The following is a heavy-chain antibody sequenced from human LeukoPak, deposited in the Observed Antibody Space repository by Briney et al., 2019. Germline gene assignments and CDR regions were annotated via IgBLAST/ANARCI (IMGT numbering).Heavy chain of an antibody. CDR3: VRDYCTDTGCSDAFDP. CDR1: GFTFSTYS. CDR2: ISGSGSDT. V-gene: IGHV3-21*06. D-gene: IGHD2-8*02. Sequence: GGSLRLSCAASGFTFSTYSLNWVRQAPGKGLDWVSSISGSGSDTYYADSMKGRFTISRDNAKNSLYLQMNSLRAEDTAVYYCVRDYCTDTGCSDAFDPWGQGTMVTVSS. J-gene: IGHJ3*01.